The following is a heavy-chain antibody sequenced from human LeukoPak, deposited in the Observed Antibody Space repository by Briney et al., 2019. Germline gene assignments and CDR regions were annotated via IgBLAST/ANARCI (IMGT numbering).Heavy chain of an antibody. CDR2: ISGSGGST. CDR3: ARESGIAAALDL. V-gene: IGHV3-23*01. D-gene: IGHD6-13*01. J-gene: IGHJ5*02. Sequence: GGSLRLSCAASGFTFSSYGMSWVRQAPGKGLEWVSAISGSGGSTYYADSVKGRFTISRDNAKNVKGRFAISRDNAKNTLYLQMNSLRAEDTAVYYCARESGIAAALDLWGQGTLVTVSS. CDR1: GFTFSSYG.